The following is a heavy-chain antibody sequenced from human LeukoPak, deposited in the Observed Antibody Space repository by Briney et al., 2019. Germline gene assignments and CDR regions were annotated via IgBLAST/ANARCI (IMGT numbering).Heavy chain of an antibody. J-gene: IGHJ4*02. Sequence: SETLSLTCTVSGGSISSYYWSWIRQPPGKGLEWIGYIYYSGSTNYNPSLKSRVTISVDTSKNQFSLKLYSVTAADTAVYYCARHRAVVTAILLYYFDYWGQGTLVTVSS. V-gene: IGHV4-59*01. CDR2: IYYSGST. CDR1: GGSISSYY. CDR3: ARHRAVVTAILLYYFDY. D-gene: IGHD2-21*02.